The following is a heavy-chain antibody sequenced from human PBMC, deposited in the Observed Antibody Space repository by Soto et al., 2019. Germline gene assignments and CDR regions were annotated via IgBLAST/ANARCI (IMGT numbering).Heavy chain of an antibody. CDR1: GGSFSSYS. V-gene: IGHV1-69*12. CDR3: ARGVTSGSFPPFDY. Sequence: QVQLVQSGAEVKEPGSSVRVSCKASGGSFSSYSFSWVRQAPGQGLEWMGGFSPIFRASNYAQKFLARLTITAYEFTSTAYMELSSLTFEDTAVYYCARGVTSGSFPPFDYWGQGTLVTVSS. D-gene: IGHD1-26*01. CDR2: FSPIFRAS. J-gene: IGHJ4*02.